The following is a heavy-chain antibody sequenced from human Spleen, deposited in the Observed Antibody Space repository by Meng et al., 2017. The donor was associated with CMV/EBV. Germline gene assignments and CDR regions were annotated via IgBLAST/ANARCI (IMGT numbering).Heavy chain of an antibody. CDR1: GYTFANYD. V-gene: IGHV1-8*01. Sequence: ASVKVSCKASGYTFANYDINWVRQAPGQGLEWMGWINPNSGNSGYAQKFQGRVTMNRTTSINTAYMELSSLRSDDTAVYYCARVPLRAPRPYFFDSWGQGSLVTVSS. D-gene: IGHD2-21*01. CDR2: INPNSGNS. J-gene: IGHJ4*02. CDR3: ARVPLRAPRPYFFDS.